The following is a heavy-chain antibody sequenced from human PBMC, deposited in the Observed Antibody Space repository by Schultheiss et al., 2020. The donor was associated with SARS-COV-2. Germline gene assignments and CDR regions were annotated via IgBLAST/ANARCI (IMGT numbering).Heavy chain of an antibody. D-gene: IGHD2-15*01. J-gene: IGHJ4*02. V-gene: IGHV3-33*08. CDR2: IWYDGSNK. CDR1: GFTFSSYA. CDR3: ARDQEMGVVSRSSRLNWIFDY. Sequence: GGSLRLSCAASGFTFSSYAMHWVRQAPGKGLEWVAVIWYDGSNKYYADSVKGRFTISRDNSKNTLYLQMNSLRAEDTAVYYCARDQEMGVVSRSSRLNWIFDYWGQGTLVTVSS.